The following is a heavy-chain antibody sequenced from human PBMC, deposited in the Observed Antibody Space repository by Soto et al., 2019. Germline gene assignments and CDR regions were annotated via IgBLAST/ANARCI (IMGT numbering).Heavy chain of an antibody. V-gene: IGHV4-39*01. D-gene: IGHD3-3*01. J-gene: IGHJ6*03. CDR1: YGSISSSYY. Sequence: SQPLSLTCTVSYGSISSSYYCGCIRKPPGKGLEWIGSIYYSGSTNYNPSLKSRVIISVDTSKNQFSLKLSSVTAADTAVYYCARPLEWFDYYYMEVWGKGTTVTVSS. CDR2: IYYSGST. CDR3: ARPLEWFDYYYMEV.